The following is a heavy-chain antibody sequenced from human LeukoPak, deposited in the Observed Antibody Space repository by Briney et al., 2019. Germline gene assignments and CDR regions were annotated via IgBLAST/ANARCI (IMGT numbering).Heavy chain of an antibody. V-gene: IGHV4-39*07. J-gene: IGHJ4*02. CDR3: ARLAHYDFWSGSENY. CDR1: GGSISSSSYS. Sequence: DPSETLSLTCTVSGGSISSSSYSWGWIRQPPGKGLEWIGSIYYSGSTYYNPSLKSRVTISVGTSKNQFSLKLSSVTAADTAVYYCARLAHYDFWSGSENYWGQGTLVTVSS. CDR2: IYYSGST. D-gene: IGHD3-3*01.